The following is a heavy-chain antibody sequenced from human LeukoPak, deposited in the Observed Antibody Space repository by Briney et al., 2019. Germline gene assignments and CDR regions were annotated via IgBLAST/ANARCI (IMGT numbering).Heavy chain of an antibody. CDR2: ISGSGANT. CDR3: AKDYSSSSLSRWFDP. V-gene: IGHV3-23*01. J-gene: IGHJ5*02. D-gene: IGHD6-6*01. CDR1: GFTFSTYA. Sequence: GGSLRLSCAASGFTFSTYAMSWVRQAPGKGLEWVSTISGSGANTYYADSVKGRFTISRDNSKNTLYLQMNSLRAEDTAVYYCAKDYSSSSLSRWFDPWGQGTLVTVSS.